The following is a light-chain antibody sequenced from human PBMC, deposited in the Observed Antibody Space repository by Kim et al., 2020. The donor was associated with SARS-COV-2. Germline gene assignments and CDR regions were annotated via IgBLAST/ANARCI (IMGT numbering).Light chain of an antibody. V-gene: IGLV2-14*03. CDR1: SSDVGGYNY. Sequence: QSALTQPASVSGSPGQSITISCTGTSSDVGGYNYVSWYQQHPGKAPKLMIYDVSNRLSGVSNRFSGSKSGNTASLNISGLQAEDEDDYYCSSYTGSTPYVFGTGTKVTVL. J-gene: IGLJ1*01. CDR2: DVS. CDR3: SSYTGSTPYV.